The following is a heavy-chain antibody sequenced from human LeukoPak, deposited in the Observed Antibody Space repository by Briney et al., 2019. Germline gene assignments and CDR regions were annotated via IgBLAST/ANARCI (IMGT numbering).Heavy chain of an antibody. Sequence: SCKASGFTFSSYAMHWVRQAPGKGLEWVAVTSYDGSNKYYADSVKGRFTISRDNSKNTLYLQMNSLRAEDTAVYYCARDRVVRGVISLYYYYYMDVWGKGTTVTVSS. V-gene: IGHV3-30-3*01. CDR3: ARDRVVRGVISLYYYYYMDV. CDR2: TSYDGSNK. CDR1: GFTFSSYA. J-gene: IGHJ6*03. D-gene: IGHD3-10*01.